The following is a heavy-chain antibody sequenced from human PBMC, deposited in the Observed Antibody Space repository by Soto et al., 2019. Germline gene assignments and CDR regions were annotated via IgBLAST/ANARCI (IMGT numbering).Heavy chain of an antibody. D-gene: IGHD5-18*01. J-gene: IGHJ4*02. CDR3: ASRRDWTAVDPFDH. CDR2: IRNKTNNYAT. Sequence: EVQLVENGGALVQPGGSLRVSCEGSGFVFSDSAIHWVRQASGKGLEWVGRIRNKTNNYATAYNGPAKGRFTISRDYSKNTVYLQMNNLKLDDTAVYYCASRRDWTAVDPFDHWGQGTLVTVSS. CDR1: GFVFSDSA. V-gene: IGHV3-73*02.